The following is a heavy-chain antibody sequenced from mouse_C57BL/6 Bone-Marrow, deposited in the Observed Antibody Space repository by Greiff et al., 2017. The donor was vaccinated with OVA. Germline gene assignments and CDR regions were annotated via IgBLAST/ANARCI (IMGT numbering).Heavy chain of an antibody. Sequence: EVKLMESGGDLVKPGGSLKLSCAASGFTFSSYGMSWVRQTPDKRLEWVATISSGGSYTYYPDSVKGRFTISRDNAKNTLYLQMSSLKSEDTAMYYCARQSLLRSYYAMDYWGQGTSVTVAS. CDR2: ISSGGSYT. V-gene: IGHV5-6*01. CDR1: GFTFSSYG. CDR3: ARQSLLRSYYAMDY. J-gene: IGHJ4*01. D-gene: IGHD1-2*01.